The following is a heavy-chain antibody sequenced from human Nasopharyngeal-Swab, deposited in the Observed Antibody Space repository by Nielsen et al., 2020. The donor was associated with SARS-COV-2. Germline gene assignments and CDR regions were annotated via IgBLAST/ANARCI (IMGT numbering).Heavy chain of an antibody. CDR1: GFTFDDYA. J-gene: IGHJ5*02. CDR2: ISWNSGSI. D-gene: IGHD6-19*01. V-gene: IGHV3-9*01. Sequence: SLKISCAASGFTFDDYAMHWVRQAPGKGLEWVSGISWNSGSIGYADSVKGRFTISRDNAKNSLYLQMNSLRAEDTALYYCAKGDTSSGWYSWFDPWGQGTLVTVPS. CDR3: AKGDTSSGWYSWFDP.